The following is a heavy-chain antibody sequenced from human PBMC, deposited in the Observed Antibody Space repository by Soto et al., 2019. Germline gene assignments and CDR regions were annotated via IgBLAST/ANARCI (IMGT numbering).Heavy chain of an antibody. CDR2: VFYTGSA. D-gene: IGHD1-26*01. Sequence: QLHLQESGPRLVKPSETLSLTCTVSGGSIRGSDDYWAWIRQSPGKGLEYIGSVFYTGSAYYNPSLRIRVTIVADTSTNRLFLNLKSVTATDTAVYYCAKTPSGWYDSWGQGTLVTVSS. CDR1: GGSIRGSDDY. V-gene: IGHV4-39*01. CDR3: AKTPSGWYDS. J-gene: IGHJ5*01.